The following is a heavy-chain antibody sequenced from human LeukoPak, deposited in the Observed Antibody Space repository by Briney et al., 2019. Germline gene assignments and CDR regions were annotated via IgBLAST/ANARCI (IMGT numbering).Heavy chain of an antibody. CDR2: ISAYNGNT. V-gene: IGHV1-18*01. CDR3: ARGRRGYDYVWGSYRKYYFDY. D-gene: IGHD3-16*02. Sequence: ASVKVSCKASGYTFTSYGISWVRQAPGQGLEWMGWISAYNGNTNYAQKLQGRVTMTRNTSISTAYMELSSLRSEDTAVYYCARGRRGYDYVWGSYRKYYFDYWGQGTLVTVSS. CDR1: GYTFTSYG. J-gene: IGHJ4*02.